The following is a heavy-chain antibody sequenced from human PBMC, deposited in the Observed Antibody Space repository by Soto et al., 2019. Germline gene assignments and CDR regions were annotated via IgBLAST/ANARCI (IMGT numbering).Heavy chain of an antibody. CDR1: GGTFSSYT. V-gene: IGHV1-69*02. D-gene: IGHD3-22*01. CDR2: IIPILGIA. CDR3: VTGYYYDSSGYYWPYGMDV. Sequence: QVQLVQSGAEVKKPGSSVKVSCKASGGTFSSYTISWVRQAPGQGLEWMGRIIPILGIANYAQKFQGRVTITADKSTSTAYMELSSLRSEDTAVYYCVTGYYYDSSGYYWPYGMDVWGQGTTVTVSS. J-gene: IGHJ6*02.